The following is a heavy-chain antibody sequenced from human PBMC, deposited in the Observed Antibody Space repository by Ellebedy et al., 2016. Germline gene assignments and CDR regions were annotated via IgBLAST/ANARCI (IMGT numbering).Heavy chain of an antibody. J-gene: IGHJ4*02. CDR3: ARGSGYSSGWPLGY. D-gene: IGHD6-19*01. CDR2: IYYSGST. CDR1: GGSISSYY. Sequence: SETLSLTCTVSGGSISSYYWSWIRQPPGKGLEWIGYIYYSGSTNYNPSLKSRVTISVDTSKNQFSLKLSSVTAADTAVYYCARGSGYSSGWPLGYWGQGTLVTVSS. V-gene: IGHV4-59*01.